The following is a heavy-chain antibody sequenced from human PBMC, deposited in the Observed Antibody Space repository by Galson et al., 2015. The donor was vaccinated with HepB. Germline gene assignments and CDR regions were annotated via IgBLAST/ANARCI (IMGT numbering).Heavy chain of an antibody. Sequence: SVKVSCKASGYTFTGYYMHWVRQAPGQGLEWMGWINPNSGGTNYAQKFQGRVTMTRDTSTSTVYMELSSLRSEDTAVYHCAREVYYYDSSGYSSPFDYWGQGTLVTVSS. CDR3: AREVYYYDSSGYSSPFDY. CDR2: INPNSGGT. J-gene: IGHJ4*02. D-gene: IGHD3-22*01. CDR1: GYTFTGYY. V-gene: IGHV1-2*02.